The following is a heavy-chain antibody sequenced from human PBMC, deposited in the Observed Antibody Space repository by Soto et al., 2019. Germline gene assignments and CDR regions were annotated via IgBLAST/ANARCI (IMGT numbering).Heavy chain of an antibody. J-gene: IGHJ3*02. CDR3: ARGSCSSTSCYGYDAFDI. CDR2: IDPSDSYT. Sequence: GGSLKISCKGSGYSFTSYWISWVRQMPGKGLEWMGRIDPSDSYTNYSPFFQGHVTISADKSISTAYLQWSSLKASDTAMYYCARGSCSSTSCYGYDAFDIWGQGTMVTVSS. CDR1: GYSFTSYW. V-gene: IGHV5-10-1*01. D-gene: IGHD2-2*01.